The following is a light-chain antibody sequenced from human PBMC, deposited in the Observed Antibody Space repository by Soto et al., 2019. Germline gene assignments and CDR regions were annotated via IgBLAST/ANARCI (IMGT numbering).Light chain of an antibody. CDR1: QTVSSSF. CDR3: QQYGSPYT. J-gene: IGKJ2*01. CDR2: GAS. V-gene: IGKV3-20*01. Sequence: ELLLTQSPGTLSLSPGERATLSCRASQTVSSSFLAWYQQRPGQAPRLLIYGASTRASGVADRFTGSGSGTDFTLTISRLVPEDFAVYYCQQYGSPYTFGQGTRVEIK.